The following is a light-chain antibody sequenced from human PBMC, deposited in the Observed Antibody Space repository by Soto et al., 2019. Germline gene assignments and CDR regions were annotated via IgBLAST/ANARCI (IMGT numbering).Light chain of an antibody. Sequence: DIQLTQSPSSLSASVGDTVTITCRASQTVSRYLNWYQQKSGTAPKLLIYKASSLKTGVPSRFSGSGSGTELTLTIRSLQPDDSATYDCQQYKMYSTWTFGQGTKVDIK. CDR1: QTVSRY. CDR3: QQYKMYSTWT. J-gene: IGKJ1*01. CDR2: KAS. V-gene: IGKV1-5*03.